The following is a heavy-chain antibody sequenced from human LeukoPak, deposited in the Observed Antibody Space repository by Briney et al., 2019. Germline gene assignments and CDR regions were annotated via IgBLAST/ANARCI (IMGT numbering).Heavy chain of an antibody. CDR1: GFTFSSYG. CDR2: ISYDGSNK. Sequence: GGSLRLSCAASGFTFSSYGMHWVRQAPGKGLEWVAVISYDGSNKYYADSVKGRFTISRDNSKNTLYLQMNSLRAEDTAVYYCAKVGVVAASGYFQHWGQGTLVTVSS. V-gene: IGHV3-30*18. D-gene: IGHD2-15*01. CDR3: AKVGVVAASGYFQH. J-gene: IGHJ1*01.